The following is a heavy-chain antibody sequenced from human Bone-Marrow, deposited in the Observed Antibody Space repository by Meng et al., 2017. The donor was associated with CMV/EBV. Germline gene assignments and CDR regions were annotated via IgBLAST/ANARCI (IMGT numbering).Heavy chain of an antibody. J-gene: IGHJ5*02. Sequence: GGSLRLSCAASGFIFNKYAVAWVRQAPGKGLEWVSSISGSEGSIYYADSAKGRFTISRDNSKKTLYLEMSSLRVDDTAVYYCAKGGDTSIVTRWFDAWGQGNLVTIAS. CDR2: ISGSEGSI. D-gene: IGHD5-18*01. V-gene: IGHV3-23*01. CDR3: AKGGDTSIVTRWFDA. CDR1: GFIFNKYA.